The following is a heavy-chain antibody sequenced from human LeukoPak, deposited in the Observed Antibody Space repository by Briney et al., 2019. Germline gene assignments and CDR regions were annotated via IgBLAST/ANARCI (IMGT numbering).Heavy chain of an antibody. D-gene: IGHD3-9*01. J-gene: IGHJ4*02. CDR3: ARELPPYYDILTGPHGY. Sequence: GGSLRLSCAASGFTFSSYSMNWVRQAPGKGLEWVSSISSSSSYIYYADSVEGRFTISRDNAKNSLYLQMNSLRAEDTAVYYCARELPPYYDILTGPHGYWGQGTLVTVSS. CDR1: GFTFSSYS. V-gene: IGHV3-21*01. CDR2: ISSSSSYI.